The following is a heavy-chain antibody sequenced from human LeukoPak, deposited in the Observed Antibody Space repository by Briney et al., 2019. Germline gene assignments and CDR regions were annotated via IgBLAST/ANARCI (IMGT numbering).Heavy chain of an antibody. D-gene: IGHD5-18*01. J-gene: IGHJ4*02. CDR2: ISSSGSTI. Sequence: GGSLRLSCAASGLTFSSYGMSWVRQAPGKGLEWVSYISSSGSTIYYADSVKGRFTISRDNAKNSLYLQMNSLRAEDTAVYYCARGGYSYGYIPDYWGQGTLVTVSS. V-gene: IGHV3-48*04. CDR3: ARGGYSYGYIPDY. CDR1: GLTFSSYG.